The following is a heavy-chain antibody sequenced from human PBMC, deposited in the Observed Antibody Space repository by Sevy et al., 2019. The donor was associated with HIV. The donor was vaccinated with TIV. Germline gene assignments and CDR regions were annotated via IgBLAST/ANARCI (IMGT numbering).Heavy chain of an antibody. CDR3: ARAYCSSTNCYLPFDY. CDR1: GFTFSDYY. J-gene: IGHJ4*02. V-gene: IGHV3-11*06. Sequence: GGSLRLSCAASGFTFSDYYMSWIRQAPGKGLEWVSYISSSSSYTKKADSVKGRFTISRDNAKNSLSLQMNSLRAEDTAVYYCARAYCSSTNCYLPFDYWGQGTLVTVSS. CDR2: ISSSSSYT. D-gene: IGHD2-2*01.